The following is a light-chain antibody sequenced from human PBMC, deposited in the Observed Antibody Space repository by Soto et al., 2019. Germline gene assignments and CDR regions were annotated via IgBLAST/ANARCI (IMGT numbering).Light chain of an antibody. V-gene: IGKV3-20*01. J-gene: IGKJ1*01. CDR2: GAS. CDR1: QSVSSYS. CDR3: QQYGSSLTWT. Sequence: VLTQSPGTLSLSPGESATLSCRASQSVSSYSLAWYQKKPGQAPRLLIYGASSRAAGIPDRFSGSGSGTDFTLTISGLQPEDFAVYYCQQYGSSLTWTFGQGTKVDI.